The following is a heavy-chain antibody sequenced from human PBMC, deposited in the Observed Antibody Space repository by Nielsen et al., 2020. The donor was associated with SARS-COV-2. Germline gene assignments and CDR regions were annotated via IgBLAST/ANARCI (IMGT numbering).Heavy chain of an antibody. CDR1: GYTFTSYG. D-gene: IGHD3-16*01. Sequence: ASVKVSCKASGYTFTSYGISWVRQAPGQGLEWMGIINPSGGSTSYAQKFQGRVTMTRDTSTSTVYMELSSLRSEDTAVYYCARDVNMITFGGVMYYFDYWGQGTLVTVSS. V-gene: IGHV1-46*01. J-gene: IGHJ4*02. CDR3: ARDVNMITFGGVMYYFDY. CDR2: INPSGGST.